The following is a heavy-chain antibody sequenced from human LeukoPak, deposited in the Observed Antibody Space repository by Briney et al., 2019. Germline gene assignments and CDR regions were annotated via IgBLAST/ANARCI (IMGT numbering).Heavy chain of an antibody. CDR1: GFTFNSYS. CDR2: ISSSSSYI. J-gene: IGHJ4*02. V-gene: IGHV3-21*01. D-gene: IGHD3-22*01. Sequence: GGSLTLSCAASGFTFNSYSMNWVRQAPGKGLEWVSSISSSSSYIYYADSVKGRFTISRDNAKNSLYLQMNSLRAEDTAVYYCARGNVGYYYFDYWGQGTLVTVSS. CDR3: ARGNVGYYYFDY.